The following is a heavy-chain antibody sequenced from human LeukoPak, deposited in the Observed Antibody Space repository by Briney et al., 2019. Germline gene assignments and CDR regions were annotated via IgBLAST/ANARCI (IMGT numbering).Heavy chain of an antibody. CDR2: IHPSSGDT. Sequence: ASVKVSCKASGYTFTSYDINWVRQATGQGLEWMGWIHPSSGDTNYAQRFQGRVTMTRDTSIGTAYMELSRLTSDDTAVYYCARARIYSGYDALDYWGQGTLVTVSS. D-gene: IGHD5-12*01. J-gene: IGHJ4*02. CDR1: GYTFTSYD. V-gene: IGHV1-2*02. CDR3: ARARIYSGYDALDY.